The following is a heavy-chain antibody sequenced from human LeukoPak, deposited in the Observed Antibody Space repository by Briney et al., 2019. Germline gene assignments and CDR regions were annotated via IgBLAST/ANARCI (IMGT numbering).Heavy chain of an antibody. D-gene: IGHD2-21*01. J-gene: IGHJ3*02. CDR2: INPNSGGT. Sequence: ASVKVSCKASGYTFTGYYMHWVRQAPGQGLEWMGWINPNSGGTNYAQKFQGRVTMTRDTSISTAYMELSRLRSDDTAVCYCARIKVGILDAFDIWGQGTMVTVSS. CDR1: GYTFTGYY. CDR3: ARIKVGILDAFDI. V-gene: IGHV1-2*02.